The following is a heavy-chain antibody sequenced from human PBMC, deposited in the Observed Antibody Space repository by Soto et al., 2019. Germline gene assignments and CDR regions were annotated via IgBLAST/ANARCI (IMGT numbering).Heavy chain of an antibody. CDR2: IKSKTDGGTT. CDR1: GFTFSNAW. V-gene: IGHV3-15*07. Sequence: SGGSLRLSCAASGFTFSNAWMNWVRQAPEKGMEWVGRIKSKTDGGTTDYAAPVKGRFTISRDDSKNTLYLQMNSLKTEDTAVYYCTTGWDCSGGSCYYYYGMDVWGQGTTVTVSS. J-gene: IGHJ6*02. CDR3: TTGWDCSGGSCYYYYGMDV. D-gene: IGHD2-15*01.